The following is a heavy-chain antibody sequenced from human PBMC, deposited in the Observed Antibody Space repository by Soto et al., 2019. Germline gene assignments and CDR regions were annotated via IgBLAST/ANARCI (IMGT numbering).Heavy chain of an antibody. V-gene: IGHV4-38-2*01. Sequence: PSDTLSLTYAVSGYSISPGFNWAWIRQPPGKGLEWVGYIYQSGSTYYNPSLKSRVTIAADRSKNQFSLNLAYVTAEDTAVYYCARSYSGGDAYFDYWGQGTVVTVSS. CDR3: ARSYSGGDAYFDY. D-gene: IGHD2-21*02. J-gene: IGHJ4*02. CDR2: IYQSGST. CDR1: GYSISPGFN.